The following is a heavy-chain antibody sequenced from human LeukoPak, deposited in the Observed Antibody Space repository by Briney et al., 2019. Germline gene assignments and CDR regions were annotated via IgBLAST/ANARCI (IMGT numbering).Heavy chain of an antibody. D-gene: IGHD1-26*01. CDR2: IIPIFGTA. CDR1: GGTFSSYA. CDR3: ARDRELLDAFDI. Sequence: SVKLSCKASGGTFSSYAISWVRQAPGQGLEWMGRIIPIFGTANYAQKFQGRVTITTDESTSTAYMELSSLRSEDTAVYHCARDRELLDAFDIWGQGTMVTVSS. V-gene: IGHV1-69*05. J-gene: IGHJ3*02.